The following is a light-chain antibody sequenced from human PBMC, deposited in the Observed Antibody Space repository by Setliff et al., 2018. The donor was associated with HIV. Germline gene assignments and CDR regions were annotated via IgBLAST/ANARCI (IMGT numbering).Light chain of an antibody. V-gene: IGLV2-23*02. J-gene: IGLJ1*01. CDR2: AVS. Sequence: QSALTQPASVSGSPGQSITISCTGTSSDVGNYNLVSWYQQHPGKAPKLMIYAVSERPSGVSNRFSGPKSGNTASLTISGLQADDEADYYCCSYAGSTYVFGSGTKVTVL. CDR1: SSDVGNYNL. CDR3: CSYAGSTYV.